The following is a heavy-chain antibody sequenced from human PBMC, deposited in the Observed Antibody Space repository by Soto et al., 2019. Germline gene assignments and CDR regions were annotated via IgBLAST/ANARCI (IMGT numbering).Heavy chain of an antibody. V-gene: IGHV4-39*01. J-gene: IGHJ5*02. CDR1: GASISVHSYY. D-gene: IGHD1-1*01. CDR3: TRLYIWNDNNFAP. CDR2: SYCSRTT. Sequence: QLQLQDAGPGLVTPSQALSLTCTVSGASISVHSYYWTSIRHPPGKGLEWIGSSYCSRTTYFNPSLQSPASTSVDPSKTQFSLRLTSVPAADTSIYYCTRLYIWNDNNFAPWGPGALVTVSS.